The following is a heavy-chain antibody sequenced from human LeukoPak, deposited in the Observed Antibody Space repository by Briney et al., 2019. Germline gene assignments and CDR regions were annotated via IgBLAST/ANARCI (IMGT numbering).Heavy chain of an antibody. CDR2: IRSDTTSK. D-gene: IGHD3-10*01. V-gene: IGHV3-30*02. Sequence: GGSLRLSCAASGFTFSSYAMHWVRQAPGRGLEWVALIRSDTTSKYYADSVKGRFTVSRDNSKKTLYLEMNSLRAEDTAVYHCAKDRDGSGTYEEFLDVWGQGTMVTVSS. CDR3: AKDRDGSGTYEEFLDV. J-gene: IGHJ6*02. CDR1: GFTFSSYA.